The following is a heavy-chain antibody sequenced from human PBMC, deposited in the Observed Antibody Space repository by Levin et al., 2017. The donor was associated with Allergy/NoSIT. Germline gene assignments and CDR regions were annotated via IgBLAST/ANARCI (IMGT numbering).Heavy chain of an antibody. J-gene: IGHJ4*02. V-gene: IGHV3-64D*06. CDR2: ISNNGDIT. Sequence: PGGSLRLSCSASGFTFSTYAMHWVRQAPGKGLEYVSVISNNGDITYYADSVKGRFTISRDNSKNTLYLQMSSLRAEDTAVYYCVGPFSSSLRTDYWGQGTLVTVSS. D-gene: IGHD3-3*02. CDR3: VGPFSSSLRTDY. CDR1: GFTFSTYA.